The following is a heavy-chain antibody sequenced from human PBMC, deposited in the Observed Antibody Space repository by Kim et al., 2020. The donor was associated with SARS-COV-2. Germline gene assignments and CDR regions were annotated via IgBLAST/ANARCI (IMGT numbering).Heavy chain of an antibody. CDR3: ARMGTTYYFDY. V-gene: IGHV3-53*01. D-gene: IGHD1-1*01. J-gene: IGHJ4*02. Sequence: GGSLRLSCAASGFTVNSNHMSWVRQAPGKGLEWVSLIYSGDSTYYADSVKGRFTISRDNSKNTLYLQVNSLRAEDTAVYYCARMGTTYYFDYWGQGTLVTVSS. CDR2: IYSGDST. CDR1: GFTVNSNH.